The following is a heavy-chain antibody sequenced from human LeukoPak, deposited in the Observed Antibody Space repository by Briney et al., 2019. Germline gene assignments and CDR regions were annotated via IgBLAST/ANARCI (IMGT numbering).Heavy chain of an antibody. Sequence: GASVKVSCKASGGTFSAYSLNWVRQAPGQGLEYVGGIIPIFATPNNAQRPSYAQKFQGRVTITADKSTSTAYMELSSLRSEDTAVYYCARDLENYDSSGYYPTFDYWGQGTLVTVSS. V-gene: IGHV1-69*06. J-gene: IGHJ4*02. CDR2: IIPIFATP. CDR3: ARDLENYDSSGYYPTFDY. CDR1: GGTFSAYS. D-gene: IGHD3-22*01.